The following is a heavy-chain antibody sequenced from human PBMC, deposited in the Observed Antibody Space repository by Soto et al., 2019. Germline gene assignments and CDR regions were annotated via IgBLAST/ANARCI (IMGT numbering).Heavy chain of an antibody. D-gene: IGHD5-12*01. CDR1: GDSVTNGIY. V-gene: IGHV4-38-2*02. J-gene: IGHJ5*02. CDR2: VYPSGNT. CDR3: VGYTASHNWFEP. Sequence: PXETLSLNCTVAGDSVTNGIYWGWIRQSAGQGLEWLGTVYPSGNTYYNPSVRGRVSMSIDPSKNQFSLSLTSVTAADTARYFCVGYTASHNWFEPWGKVTLVTVSS.